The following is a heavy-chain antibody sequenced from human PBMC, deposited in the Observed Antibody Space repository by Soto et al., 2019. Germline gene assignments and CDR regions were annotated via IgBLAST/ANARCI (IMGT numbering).Heavy chain of an antibody. CDR2: IIPIFGTA. J-gene: IGHJ2*01. CDR1: GGTYSSYA. V-gene: IGHV1-69*14. CDR3: ASSAPPTVTMYSRYFDL. Sequence: QVQLVQSGAEVKKPGSSMKVSCKTSGGTYSSYAINWVLQAPGQGLEWMGGIIPIFGTANYAQKFQGRITITADKSTNTAYMELRSLRSDDTAVYYCASSAPPTVTMYSRYFDLWGRGTLVTVSS. D-gene: IGHD4-17*01.